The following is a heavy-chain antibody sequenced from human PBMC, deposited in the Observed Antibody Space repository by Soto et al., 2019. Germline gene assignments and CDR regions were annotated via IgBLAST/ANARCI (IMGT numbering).Heavy chain of an antibody. Sequence: EVQLVESGGGLVKPGGSLRLSCAASGFTFSSYSMNWVRQAPGKGLEWVSSISSSSSYIYYADSVKGRFTISSDNAKNSLYLQMNSLRAEDTAVYYCAREVEADAFDIWGHRTMVTVSS. V-gene: IGHV3-21*01. CDR1: GFTFSSYS. D-gene: IGHD2-15*01. J-gene: IGHJ3*02. CDR3: AREVEADAFDI. CDR2: ISSSSSYI.